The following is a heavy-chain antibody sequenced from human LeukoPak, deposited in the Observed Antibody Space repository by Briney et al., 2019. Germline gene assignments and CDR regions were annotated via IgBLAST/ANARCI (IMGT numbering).Heavy chain of an antibody. V-gene: IGHV4-31*03. D-gene: IGHD5-12*01. CDR1: GGSISSGGYY. Sequence: PSQTLSLTCTVSGGSISSGGYYWSWIRQHPGKGLEWIGYIYYSGSTYYNPSLKSRVTISVGTSNNQFSLKLSSVTAADTAVYYCARIGYSGYDFDYWGQGTLVTVSS. CDR3: ARIGYSGYDFDY. J-gene: IGHJ4*02. CDR2: IYYSGST.